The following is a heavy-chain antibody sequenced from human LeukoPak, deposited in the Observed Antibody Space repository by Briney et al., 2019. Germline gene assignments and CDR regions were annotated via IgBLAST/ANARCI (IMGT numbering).Heavy chain of an antibody. V-gene: IGHV4-34*01. CDR3: ARGVYSGYDLKL. CDR2: INHSGST. CDR1: GGSFSGYY. Sequence: SGTLSLTCAVSGGSFSGYYWSWIRQPPGKGLEWVGEINHSGSTNYNPSLKSRVTISVDTSKNRLSLKLSSVPAAVTAVYYCARGVYSGYDLKLWGQGTLGTVSS. D-gene: IGHD5-12*01. J-gene: IGHJ4*02.